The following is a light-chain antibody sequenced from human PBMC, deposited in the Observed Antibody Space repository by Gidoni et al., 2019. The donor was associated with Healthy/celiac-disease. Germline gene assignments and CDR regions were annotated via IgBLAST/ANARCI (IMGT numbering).Light chain of an antibody. J-gene: IGKJ1*01. CDR1: QSVSSSY. CDR3: QQYGSSPRT. V-gene: IGKV3-20*01. CDR2: GAS. Sequence: EIVWTHSPGTLSLSPGERATLSCRASQSVSSSYLAWYQQKPGQAPRLLIYGASSRATGIPDRFSGSGSGTDFTLTISRLEPEDFAVYYCQQYGSSPRTFGQGTKVEIK.